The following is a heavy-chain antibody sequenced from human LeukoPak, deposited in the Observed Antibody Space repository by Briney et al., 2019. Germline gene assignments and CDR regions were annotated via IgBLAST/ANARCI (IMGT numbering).Heavy chain of an antibody. Sequence: SETLSLTCAVYGGSFSGYYWSWIRQPPGKGLEWIGEINHSGSTNYNPSLKSRVTISVDTSKNQFSLKLSSVTAADTAVFYCARSSGRWTYSNFLENYYGMDVWGQGTTVTVSS. J-gene: IGHJ6*02. V-gene: IGHV4-34*01. D-gene: IGHD4-11*01. CDR1: GGSFSGYY. CDR2: INHSGST. CDR3: ARSSGRWTYSNFLENYYGMDV.